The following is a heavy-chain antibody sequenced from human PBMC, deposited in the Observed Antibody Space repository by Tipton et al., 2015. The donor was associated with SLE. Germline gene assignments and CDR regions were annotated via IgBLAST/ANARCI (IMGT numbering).Heavy chain of an antibody. CDR1: GGSFSGYY. V-gene: IGHV4-34*01. Sequence: TLSLTCAVYGGSFSGYYWGWIRQPPGKGLEWIGEINHSGSTNYNPSLKSRVTISVDTSKNQFSLKLSSVTAADTAVYYCARLYMTTDYWGQGTLVTVSS. D-gene: IGHD4-17*01. CDR2: INHSGST. J-gene: IGHJ4*02. CDR3: ARLYMTTDY.